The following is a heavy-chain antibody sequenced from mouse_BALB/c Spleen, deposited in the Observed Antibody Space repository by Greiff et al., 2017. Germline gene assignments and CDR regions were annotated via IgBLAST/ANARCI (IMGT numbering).Heavy chain of an antibody. V-gene: IGHV1-14*01. J-gene: IGHJ4*01. CDR3: ARGDGNAYYAMDY. Sequence: EVQLQQSGPELVKPGASVKMSCKASGYTFTSYVMHWVQQKPGQGLELIGYINPYNDGTKYNEKFKGKATLTSDKSSSTAYMELSSLTSEDSAVYYCARGDGNAYYAMDYWGQGTSVTVSS. CDR2: INPYNDGT. D-gene: IGHD2-1*01. CDR1: GYTFTSYV.